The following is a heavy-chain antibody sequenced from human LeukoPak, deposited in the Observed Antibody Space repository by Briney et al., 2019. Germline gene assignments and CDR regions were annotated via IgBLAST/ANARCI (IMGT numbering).Heavy chain of an antibody. D-gene: IGHD2-15*01. CDR2: IIPIFGTA. CDR1: GGTFSSYA. J-gene: IGHJ6*02. Sequence: GASVKVSCKASGGTFSSYAISWVRQAPGQGLEWMGGIIPIFGTANYAQKFQGRVTITTDESTSTAYMELSSLRSEDTAVYYCARGYCSGGSCNGWFYYYGMDVWGQGATVTVSS. V-gene: IGHV1-69*05. CDR3: ARGYCSGGSCNGWFYYYGMDV.